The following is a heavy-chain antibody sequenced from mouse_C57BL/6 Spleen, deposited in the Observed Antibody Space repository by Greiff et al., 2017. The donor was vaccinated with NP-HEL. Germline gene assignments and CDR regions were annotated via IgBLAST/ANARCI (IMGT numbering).Heavy chain of an antibody. J-gene: IGHJ2*01. CDR3: ARDPLWYYFDY. CDR2: ISYDGSN. D-gene: IGHD6-1*01. V-gene: IGHV3-6*01. Sequence: VQLKESGPGLVKPSQSLSLTCSVTGYSITSGYYWNWIRQFPGNKLEWMGYISYDGSNNYNPSLKNRISITRDTSKNQFFLKLNSVTTEDTATYYCARDPLWYYFDYWGQGTTLTVSS. CDR1: GYSITSGYY.